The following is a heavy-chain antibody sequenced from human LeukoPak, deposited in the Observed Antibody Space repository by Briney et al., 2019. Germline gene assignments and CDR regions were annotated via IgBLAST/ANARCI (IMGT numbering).Heavy chain of an antibody. V-gene: IGHV5-51*01. J-gene: IGHJ4*02. CDR2: IYPGDAET. CDR1: GYSFTSYW. D-gene: IGHD4-17*01. CDR3: ARLNNYGDFRPDH. Sequence: GESLEISCKGSGYSFTSYWIGWVRQMPGKGLEWMGIIYPGDAETRYSPSFQGQVTISADKSISTAYLQWSSLKASVTAMYYCARLNNYGDFRPDHWGQGTLVTVSS.